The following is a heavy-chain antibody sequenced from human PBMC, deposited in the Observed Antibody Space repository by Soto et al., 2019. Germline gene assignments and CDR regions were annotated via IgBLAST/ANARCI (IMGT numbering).Heavy chain of an antibody. D-gene: IGHD3-22*01. CDR2: IIPILGIA. J-gene: IGHJ5*02. CDR3: ARGPVYYDSSGYYNWFDP. V-gene: IGHV1-69*02. Sequence: GASVKVSCKASGGTFSSYTISWVRQAPGRGLEWMGRIIPILGIANYAQKFQGRVTITRDTSASTAYMELSSLRSEDTAVYYCARGPVYYDSSGYYNWFDPWGQGTLVTVSS. CDR1: GGTFSSYT.